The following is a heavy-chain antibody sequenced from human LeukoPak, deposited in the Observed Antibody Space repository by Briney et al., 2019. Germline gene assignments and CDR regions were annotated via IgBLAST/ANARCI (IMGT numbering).Heavy chain of an antibody. CDR1: GGSINIYY. CDR2: IFTSGNT. Sequence: SETLSLTCTASGGSINIYYWSWIRQPAGKGLEWIGRIFTSGNTNYNPSLKSRVTLSVDKSKNQFTLKLNSVTAADTAVYYCATSTVTTENSYHYIDVWGKGTTVTVSS. CDR3: ATSTVTTENSYHYIDV. V-gene: IGHV4-4*07. J-gene: IGHJ6*03. D-gene: IGHD4-17*01.